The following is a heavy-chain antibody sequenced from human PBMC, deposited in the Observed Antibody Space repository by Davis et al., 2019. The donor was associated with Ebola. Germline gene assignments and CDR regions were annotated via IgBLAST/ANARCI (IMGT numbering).Heavy chain of an antibody. Sequence: PGGSLRLSCAASGFTFSSYSVNWVRQAPGKGLEWVSSISSSSSYIYYADSVRGRFTISRDNAKKSLYLQMASLRAEDTAVFYCAEGGTNNFLGANWGQGTLVTVSS. D-gene: IGHD2-8*01. J-gene: IGHJ4*02. CDR2: ISSSSSYI. CDR1: GFTFSSYS. V-gene: IGHV3-21*04. CDR3: AEGGTNNFLGAN.